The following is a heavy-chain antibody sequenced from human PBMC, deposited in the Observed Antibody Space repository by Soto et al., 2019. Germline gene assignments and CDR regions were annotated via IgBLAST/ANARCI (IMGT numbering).Heavy chain of an antibody. CDR2: ISYDGSNK. D-gene: IGHD2-21*01. CDR3: AREYSDGWFDP. Sequence: QVQLVESGGGVVQPGRSLRLSCAASGFTFSIYAMHWVRQAPGKGLEWVAVISYDGSNKYYADSVKGRFNISRDNSKNTVYLQMNSLRAEDSAVYYCAREYSDGWFDPWGQGTLVTVSS. CDR1: GFTFSIYA. V-gene: IGHV3-30-3*01. J-gene: IGHJ5*02.